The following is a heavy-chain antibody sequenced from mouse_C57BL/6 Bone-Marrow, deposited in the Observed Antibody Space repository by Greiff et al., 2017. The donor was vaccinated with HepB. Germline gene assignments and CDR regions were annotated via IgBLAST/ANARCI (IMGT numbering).Heavy chain of an antibody. Sequence: QVQLKQPGAELVKPGASVKMSCKASGYTFTSYWITWVKQRPGQGLEWIGDIYPGSGSTNYNEKFKSKATLTVDTSSSTAYMQLSSLTSEDSAVYYCARRRYYGYGAWFAYWGQGTLVTVSA. D-gene: IGHD2-2*01. CDR3: ARRRYYGYGAWFAY. V-gene: IGHV1-55*01. CDR2: IYPGSGST. J-gene: IGHJ3*01. CDR1: GYTFTSYW.